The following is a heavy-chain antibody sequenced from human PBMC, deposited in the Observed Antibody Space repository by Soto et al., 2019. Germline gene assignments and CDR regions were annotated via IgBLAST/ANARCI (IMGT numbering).Heavy chain of an antibody. V-gene: IGHV3-33*01. Sequence: GGSLRLSCAASGFTFSSYGMHWVRQAPGKGLEWVAVIWYDGSNKYYADSVKGRFTISRDNSKNTLYLQMNSLRAEDTAVYYCARVNCSSTSCTIHYWGQGNLVTVSS. J-gene: IGHJ4*02. CDR3: ARVNCSSTSCTIHY. CDR1: GFTFSSYG. D-gene: IGHD2-2*01. CDR2: IWYDGSNK.